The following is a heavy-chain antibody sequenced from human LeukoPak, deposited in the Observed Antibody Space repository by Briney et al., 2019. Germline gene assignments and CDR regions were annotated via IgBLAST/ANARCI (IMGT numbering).Heavy chain of an antibody. Sequence: PGGSLRLSCAASGFTFSSYAMHWVRQAPGKGLEWVAVISYDGSNKYYADSVKGRFTISRDNSKNTLYLQMNSLRAEDTAVYYCARAVGTWIQLWTLFDYWGQGTLVTVSS. D-gene: IGHD5-18*01. V-gene: IGHV3-30-3*01. CDR1: GFTFSSYA. J-gene: IGHJ4*02. CDR2: ISYDGSNK. CDR3: ARAVGTWIQLWTLFDY.